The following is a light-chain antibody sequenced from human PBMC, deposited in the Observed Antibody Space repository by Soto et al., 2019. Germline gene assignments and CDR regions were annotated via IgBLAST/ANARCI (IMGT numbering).Light chain of an antibody. CDR2: DAS. V-gene: IGKV3-15*01. CDR1: QSVRSN. CDR3: QQYDNWPRT. Sequence: ENVMTQSPATLSVKPGKRATLSCRASQSVRSNLAWYQQNPGQPPRLLIYDASSRATGIPSRFSGSGSGTEFTLTISSLKSEDFAVYYCQQYDNWPRTFGQGTRLEI. J-gene: IGKJ5*01.